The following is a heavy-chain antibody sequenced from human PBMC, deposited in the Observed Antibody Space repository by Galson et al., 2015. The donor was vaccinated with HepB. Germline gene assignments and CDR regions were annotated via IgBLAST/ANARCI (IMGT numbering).Heavy chain of an antibody. D-gene: IGHD4-17*01. J-gene: IGHJ4*02. V-gene: IGHV3-30*02. CDR3: AKPHGASIHYFDY. Sequence: SLRLSCAASGFTFSSYGMHWVRQAPGKGLEWVAFIRYDGSNKYYADSVKGRFTISRDNSKNTLYLQMNSLRAEDTAVYYCAKPHGASIHYFDYWGQGTLVTVSS. CDR1: GFTFSSYG. CDR2: IRYDGSNK.